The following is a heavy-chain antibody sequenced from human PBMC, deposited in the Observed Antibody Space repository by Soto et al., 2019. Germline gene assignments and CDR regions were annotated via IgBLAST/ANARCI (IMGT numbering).Heavy chain of an antibody. CDR2: INPNSGGT. V-gene: IGHV1-2*04. CDR3: AREQLARVRDYYYYYGMDV. Sequence: ASVKVSCKASGYTFTGYYMHWLRQAPGQGLEWMGWINPNSGGTNYAQKFQGWVTMTRDTSISTAYMELSRLRSDDTAVYYCAREQLARVRDYYYYYGMDVWGQGTTVTVS. D-gene: IGHD6-6*01. J-gene: IGHJ6*02. CDR1: GYTFTGYY.